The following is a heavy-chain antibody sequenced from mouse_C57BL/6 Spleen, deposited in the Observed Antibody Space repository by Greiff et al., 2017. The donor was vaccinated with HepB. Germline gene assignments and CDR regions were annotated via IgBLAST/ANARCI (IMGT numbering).Heavy chain of an antibody. V-gene: IGHV3-6*01. CDR2: ISYDGSN. Sequence: DVQLVESGPGLVKPSQSLSLTCSVTGYSITSGYYWNWIRQFPGNKLEWMGYISYDGSNNYNPSLKNRISITRDTSKNQFFLKLNSVTTEDTATYYCARRDYYGSSYGFAYWGQGTLVTVSA. D-gene: IGHD1-1*01. J-gene: IGHJ3*01. CDR1: GYSITSGYY. CDR3: ARRDYYGSSYGFAY.